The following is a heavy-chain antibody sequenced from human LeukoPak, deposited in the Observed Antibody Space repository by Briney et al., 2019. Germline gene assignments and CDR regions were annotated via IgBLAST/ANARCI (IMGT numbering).Heavy chain of an antibody. Sequence: SETLSPTCTVSGGSISSSSYYWGWIRQPPGKGLEWIGSIYYSGSTYHNPSLKSRVTISVDTSKNQFSLKLSSVTAADTAVYYCARDEEGYGYHHWGQGTLVTVSS. J-gene: IGHJ4*02. V-gene: IGHV4-39*02. D-gene: IGHD5-18*01. CDR3: ARDEEGYGYHH. CDR1: GGSISSSSYY. CDR2: IYYSGST.